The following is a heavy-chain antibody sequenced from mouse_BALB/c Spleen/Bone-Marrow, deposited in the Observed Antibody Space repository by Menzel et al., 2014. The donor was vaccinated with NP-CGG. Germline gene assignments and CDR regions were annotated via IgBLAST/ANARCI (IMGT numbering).Heavy chain of an antibody. V-gene: IGHV7-1*02. CDR2: SRNKANDYTT. J-gene: IGHJ4*01. CDR1: GFTFSDFY. CDR3: ARDTRRAMDY. Sequence: EVQGVESGGGLVQPGGSLRLSCATSGFTFSDFYMEWVRQPPGKRLERIAASRNKANDYTTEYSASVKGRFIVSRDTSQSILYLLMNALRAEDTAIYYCARDTRRAMDYWGQGTSVTVSS.